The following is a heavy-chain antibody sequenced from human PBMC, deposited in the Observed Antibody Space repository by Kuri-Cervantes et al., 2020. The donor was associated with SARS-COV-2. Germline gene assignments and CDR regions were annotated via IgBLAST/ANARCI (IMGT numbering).Heavy chain of an antibody. CDR2: IDGDGTSI. CDR1: GFTFSAYW. Sequence: GESLKISCAASGFTFSAYWMHWVRHAPGRGLVWVSHIDGDGTSIGYADSVKGRFTISRDNAKGTLYLQMNSLRAEDTAMYYCARGDGMDVWGQGTTVTVPS. V-gene: IGHV3-74*01. CDR3: ARGDGMDV. J-gene: IGHJ6*02.